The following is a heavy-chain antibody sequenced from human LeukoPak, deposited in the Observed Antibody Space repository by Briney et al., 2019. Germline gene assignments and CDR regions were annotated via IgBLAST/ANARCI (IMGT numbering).Heavy chain of an antibody. Sequence: GGSLRLSCAASGFTFSSYSTNWVRQAPGKGLEWVSSISSSSSYIYYADSVKGRFTISRDNAKNSLYLQMNSLRAEDTAVYYCARAARPSYYYYMDVWGKGTTVTVSS. D-gene: IGHD6-6*01. J-gene: IGHJ6*03. V-gene: IGHV3-21*01. CDR2: ISSSSSYI. CDR3: ARAARPSYYYYMDV. CDR1: GFTFSSYS.